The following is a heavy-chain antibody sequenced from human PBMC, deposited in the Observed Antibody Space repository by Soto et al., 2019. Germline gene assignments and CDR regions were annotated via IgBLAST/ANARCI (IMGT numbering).Heavy chain of an antibody. D-gene: IGHD2-2*02. CDR1: GGSISDGGYY. CDR2: IYYTGYT. CDR3: ARDCTSTSCYTEGYCGLDV. Sequence: HVQLQESGPGLVRPSQTLSLTCTVSGGSISDGGYYWSWIRQHRGRDLESIGYIYYTGYTYYNPSLKSRASISADTSKNQFSLKLTSVTAADTAVYYCARDCTSTSCYTEGYCGLDVWGQGTTVTVSS. J-gene: IGHJ6*02. V-gene: IGHV4-31*03.